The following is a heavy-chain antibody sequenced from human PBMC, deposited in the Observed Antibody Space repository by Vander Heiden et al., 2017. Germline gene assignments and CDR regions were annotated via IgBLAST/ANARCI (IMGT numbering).Heavy chain of an antibody. CDR3: ARGPWYLWRYYYYYGMDV. D-gene: IGHD3-3*01. V-gene: IGHV1-8*01. Sequence: QVQLVQSGAEVKKPGASVKVSCKASGYTFTSYDINWLRQATGQGLEWMGWMNPNSGNTGYAQKFQGRVTMTRNTSISTAYMELSSLRSEDTAVYYCARGPWYLWRYYYYYGMDVWGQGTTVTVSS. CDR1: GYTFTSYD. CDR2: MNPNSGNT. J-gene: IGHJ6*02.